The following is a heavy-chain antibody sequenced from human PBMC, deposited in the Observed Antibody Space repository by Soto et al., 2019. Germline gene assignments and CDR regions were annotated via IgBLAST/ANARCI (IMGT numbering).Heavy chain of an antibody. J-gene: IGHJ4*02. CDR2: TSYDGSET. D-gene: IGHD2-21*02. Sequence: QEKLVESGGGVVQPGRSLRLSCAASGFICKNFGMHWVRQAPGEGLEWLTVTSYDGSETYYAESVKGRFTVSRDNSKNTMYLQMESLSVEDTAVYYCARDRSAGCGGDCPLDCWGQGTPVTVSS. CDR3: ARDRSAGCGGDCPLDC. V-gene: IGHV3-30*03. CDR1: GFICKNFG.